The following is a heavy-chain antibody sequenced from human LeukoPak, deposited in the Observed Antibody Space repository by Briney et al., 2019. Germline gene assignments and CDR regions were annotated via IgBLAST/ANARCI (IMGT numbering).Heavy chain of an antibody. D-gene: IGHD2-2*01. J-gene: IGHJ5*02. CDR1: RYSFTSYW. CDR2: IDPSDSYT. CDR3: ATQVCSSSANWFDP. Sequence: GESLRISCKGSRYSFTSYWINWELQMPGKGLEWMGRIDPSDSYTNYSPSFQGHVTISADKSINTAYLQWSSLKASDTAIYYCATQVCSSSANWFDPWGQGTLVTVSS. V-gene: IGHV5-10-1*01.